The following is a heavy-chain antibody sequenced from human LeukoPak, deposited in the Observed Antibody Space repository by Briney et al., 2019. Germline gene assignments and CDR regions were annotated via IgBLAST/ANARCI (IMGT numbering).Heavy chain of an antibody. V-gene: IGHV1-69*05. CDR3: ARDLWDTAIDNWFDP. D-gene: IGHD5-18*01. J-gene: IGHJ5*02. CDR1: GGTFSSYA. CDR2: IIPIFGTA. Sequence: ASVMVSCKASGGTFSSYAISWVRQAPGQGLEWMGRIIPIFGTANYAQKFQGRVTITTDESTSTAYMELSSLRSEDTAVYYCARDLWDTAIDNWFDPWGQGTLVTVSS.